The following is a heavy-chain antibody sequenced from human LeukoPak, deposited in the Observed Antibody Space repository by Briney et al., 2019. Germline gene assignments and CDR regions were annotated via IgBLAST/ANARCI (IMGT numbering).Heavy chain of an antibody. V-gene: IGHV4-39*01. Sequence: TSETLSLTCTVSGGPISSSSYYWGWIRQPPGKGLEWIGSIYYSGSTYYNPSLKSRVTISVDTSKNQFSLKLSSVTAADTAVYYCARLGKYQLTYYYFDYWGQGTLVTVSS. CDR2: IYYSGST. CDR3: ARLGKYQLTYYYFDY. CDR1: GGPISSSSYY. J-gene: IGHJ4*02. D-gene: IGHD2-2*01.